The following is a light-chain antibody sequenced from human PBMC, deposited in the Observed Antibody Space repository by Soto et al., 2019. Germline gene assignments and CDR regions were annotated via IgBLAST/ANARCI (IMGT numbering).Light chain of an antibody. J-gene: IGKJ1*01. V-gene: IGKV4-1*01. CDR2: WTS. CDR1: QSVLYSSNNKNY. Sequence: DIVMTQSPDSLAVSLGERATINCKSSQSVLYSSNNKNYLAWYQQKPGQPPKLLIYWTSTRESGVPDRFSGSGSGTDFTLTISSLQAEDVAVYYCQQYYSTVAGTFGQGTKVEIK. CDR3: QQYYSTVAGT.